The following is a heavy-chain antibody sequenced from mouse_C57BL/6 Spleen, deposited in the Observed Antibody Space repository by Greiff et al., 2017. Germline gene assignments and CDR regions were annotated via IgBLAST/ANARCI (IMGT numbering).Heavy chain of an antibody. CDR3: ARDGYHYAMDY. D-gene: IGHD2-2*01. CDR2: IHPNSGST. CDR1: GYTFTSYW. V-gene: IGHV1-64*01. Sequence: QVQLQQPGAELVKPGASVTLSCKASGYTFTSYWMHWVKQRPGQGLEWIGMIHPNSGSTNYNEKFKSKATLTVDKSSSTAYMQLSSLTSEDSAVYYCARDGYHYAMDYWGQGTSVTVSS. J-gene: IGHJ4*01.